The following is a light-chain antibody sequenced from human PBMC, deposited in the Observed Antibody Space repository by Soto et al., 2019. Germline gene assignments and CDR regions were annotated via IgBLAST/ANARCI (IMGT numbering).Light chain of an antibody. J-gene: IGLJ2*01. CDR1: SSDVGRYNL. V-gene: IGLV2-23*01. CDR2: ETT. CDR3: SSYAGSNVIL. Sequence: QSVLTQPASVSGSPGQSITISCTGTSSDVGRYNLVSWYQQHPGQGPKLMISETTKRPSGVSNRFSGSNSGNTASLTISGLQAEDEAVYYCSSYAGSNVILFGGGTKLT.